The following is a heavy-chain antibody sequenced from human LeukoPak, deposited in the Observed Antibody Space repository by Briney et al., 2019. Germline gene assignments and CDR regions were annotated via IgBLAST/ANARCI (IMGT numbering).Heavy chain of an antibody. J-gene: IGHJ4*02. CDR1: GFTFSSYA. CDR2: ISGSGGST. D-gene: IGHD6-19*01. Sequence: GGSLRLSCAASGFTFSSYAMSWVRQAPGKGLEWVSAISGSGGSTYYADSVKGRFTISRDNSKNTLYLQMNSLRAEDTAVYYCAKVHSRQWPTVRITRVDYWGQGTLVTVSS. V-gene: IGHV3-23*01. CDR3: AKVHSRQWPTVRITRVDY.